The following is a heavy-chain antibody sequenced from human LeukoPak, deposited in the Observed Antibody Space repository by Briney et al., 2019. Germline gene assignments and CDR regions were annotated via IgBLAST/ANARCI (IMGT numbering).Heavy chain of an antibody. CDR2: INPSGGST. Sequence: ASVKVSCKVSGYTLTELSMHWVRQAPGQGLEWMGIINPSGGSTSYAQKFQGRVTMTRDMSTSTVYMELSSLRSEDTAVYYCARDSGSGNYYMDVWGKGTTVTVSS. J-gene: IGHJ6*03. CDR3: ARDSGSGNYYMDV. D-gene: IGHD3-10*01. CDR1: GYTLTELS. V-gene: IGHV1-46*01.